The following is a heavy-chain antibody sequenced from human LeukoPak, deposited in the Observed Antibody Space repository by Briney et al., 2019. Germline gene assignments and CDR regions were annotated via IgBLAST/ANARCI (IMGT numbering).Heavy chain of an antibody. V-gene: IGHV4-34*01. CDR1: GGSFSGYY. D-gene: IGHD5-24*01. J-gene: IGHJ4*02. CDR2: SNPSGDT. Sequence: SETLSLTCAAYGGSFSGYYWSWVRQPPGKGLEWLGESNPSGDTSYNPYLKSRVIISLDTSKNQFSLKLSSVTAADTAVYFCARGLIDGYNSHSLDYWGQGTLVTVSS. CDR3: ARGLIDGYNSHSLDY.